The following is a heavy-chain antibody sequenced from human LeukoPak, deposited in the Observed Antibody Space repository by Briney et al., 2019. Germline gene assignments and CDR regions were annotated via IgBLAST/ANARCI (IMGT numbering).Heavy chain of an antibody. CDR1: GYTFTGYY. V-gene: IGHV1-2*02. CDR3: ARVRPADVVTAYDAFDI. Sequence: ASVKVSCKASGYTFTGYYMHWVRQAPGQGLEWMGWINPNSGGTNYAQKFQGRVTMTRDTSISTAYMELGRLRSDDTAVYYCARVRPADVVTAYDAFDIWGQGTMVTVSS. J-gene: IGHJ3*02. D-gene: IGHD4-23*01. CDR2: INPNSGGT.